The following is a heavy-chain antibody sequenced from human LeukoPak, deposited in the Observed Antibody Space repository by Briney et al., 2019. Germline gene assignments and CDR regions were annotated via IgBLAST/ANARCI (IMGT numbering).Heavy chain of an antibody. CDR3: ARGGRYYDFWSGYPAAIDY. J-gene: IGHJ4*02. V-gene: IGHV4-34*01. CDR2: INHSGST. Sequence: PSETLSLTCAVYGGSFSGYYWSWIRQPPGKGLEWIGEINHSGSTNYNPSLKSRVTISVDTSKNQFPLKLSSVTAADTAVYYCARGGRYYDFWSGYPAAIDYWGQGTLVTVSS. D-gene: IGHD3-3*01. CDR1: GGSFSGYY.